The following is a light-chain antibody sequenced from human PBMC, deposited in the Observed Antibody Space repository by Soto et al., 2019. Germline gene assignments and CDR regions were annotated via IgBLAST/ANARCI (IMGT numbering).Light chain of an antibody. CDR1: SSDVGGYNY. J-gene: IGLJ1*01. Sequence: QSALTQPASVSGYPGQSITISCTGTSSDVGGYNYVSWYQQHPGKAPKLVIYEVSNRPSGVSNRFSGSKYGNTASLTISELQDEDEADYYCSSYTSINTRVFGTGTKVTVL. CDR2: EVS. CDR3: SSYTSINTRV. V-gene: IGLV2-14*01.